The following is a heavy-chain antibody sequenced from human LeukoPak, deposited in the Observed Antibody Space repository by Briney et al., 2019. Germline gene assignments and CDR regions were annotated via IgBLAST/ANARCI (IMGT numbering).Heavy chain of an antibody. CDR3: ARDSTTADYYYYYMDV. CDR1: GFTFRSYS. Sequence: GGSLRLSCAASGFTFRSYSMNWVRQAPGKGLEWVSSITSSSTYIYYADSVKGRFTISRDNAKNSLYLQMNSLRAEDMAVYYCARDSTTADYYYYYMDVWGKGTTVTVSS. V-gene: IGHV3-21*01. J-gene: IGHJ6*03. CDR2: ITSSSTYI. D-gene: IGHD1-26*01.